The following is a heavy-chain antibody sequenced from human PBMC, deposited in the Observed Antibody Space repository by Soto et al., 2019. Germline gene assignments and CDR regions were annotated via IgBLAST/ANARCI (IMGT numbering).Heavy chain of an antibody. CDR2: IDTSGTT. CDR3: ARGPRGYVYYHGMDV. J-gene: IGHJ6*02. V-gene: IGHV4-59*10. Sequence: WETLSLTCAVYGGSFSSYYCSWIRQSAGKGLEWIGRIDTSGTTNYNPSLKSRVTMSVDASKNQFSLNLSSVTAADTAVYYCARGPRGYVYYHGMDVWGQGTTVTVSS. CDR1: GGSFSSYY. D-gene: IGHD3-10*01.